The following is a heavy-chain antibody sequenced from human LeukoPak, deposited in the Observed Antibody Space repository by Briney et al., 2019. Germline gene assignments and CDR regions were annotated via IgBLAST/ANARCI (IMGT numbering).Heavy chain of an antibody. V-gene: IGHV3-21*01. Sequence: PGGSLRLSCAASRFTFSDYTMNWVRQAPGKGLEWVSSISSGSSDIHYADSVKGRFTISRDNAKNSLYLQMNSLRAEDTAVYYCAREGGDLDYWGQGTLVTVSS. J-gene: IGHJ4*02. CDR2: ISSGSSDI. CDR3: AREGGDLDY. D-gene: IGHD4-17*01. CDR1: RFTFSDYT.